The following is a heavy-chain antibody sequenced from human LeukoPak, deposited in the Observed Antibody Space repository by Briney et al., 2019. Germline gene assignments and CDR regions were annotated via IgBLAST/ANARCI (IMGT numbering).Heavy chain of an antibody. J-gene: IGHJ4*02. Sequence: GGSLRLSCAASGFTFSSYSMNWVRQTPGKGLEWVAVIAYDGSRAFYADSVKGRFTISRDNSKNTMSVQMDDLRAEDTAVYYCTRYNNDHFDYWGQGTLVTVSS. CDR2: IAYDGSRA. CDR1: GFTFSSYS. D-gene: IGHD1-14*01. V-gene: IGHV3-33*08. CDR3: TRYNNDHFDY.